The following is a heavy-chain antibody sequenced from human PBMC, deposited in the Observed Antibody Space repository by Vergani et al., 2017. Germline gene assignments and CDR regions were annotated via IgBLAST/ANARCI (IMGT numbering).Heavy chain of an antibody. V-gene: IGHV4-4*07. Sequence: QVQLQESGPGLVKPSETLSLTCTVSGGSISSNYWSWIRQPAGKGLEWIGRIHTSGSTNYNPSLKSRITLSVDTSKNQFSLKLSSVTAADTAVYYCAGVYSSAWGYDYWGQGTLVTVSS. D-gene: IGHD6-19*01. J-gene: IGHJ4*02. CDR3: AGVYSSAWGYDY. CDR2: IHTSGST. CDR1: GGSISSNY.